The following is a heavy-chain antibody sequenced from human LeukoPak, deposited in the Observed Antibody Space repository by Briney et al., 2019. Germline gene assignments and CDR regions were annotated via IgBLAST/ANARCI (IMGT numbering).Heavy chain of an antibody. D-gene: IGHD4-23*01. CDR3: AREDDYGGNWGHY. J-gene: IGHJ4*02. CDR1: GYTFTGYY. V-gene: IGHV1-18*04. CDR2: ISAYNGNT. Sequence: ASVKVSCKASGYTFTGYYMHWVRQAPGQGLEWMGWISAYNGNTNYAQKLQGRVTMTTDTSTSTAYMELRSLRSDDTAVYYCAREDDYGGNWGHYWGQGTLVTVSS.